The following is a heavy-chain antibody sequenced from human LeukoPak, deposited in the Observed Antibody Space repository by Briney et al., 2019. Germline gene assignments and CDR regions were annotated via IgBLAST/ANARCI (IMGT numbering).Heavy chain of an antibody. CDR2: ISAYNGNT. CDR1: GYTFTSYG. Sequence: ASVRVSCKASGYTFTSYGISWVRQAPGQGLEWMGWISAYNGNTNYAQKLQGRVTMITDTSTSTAYMELRSLRSDDTAVYYCARGWEDCSSTSCYYYYMDVWGKGTAVTVSS. CDR3: ARGWEDCSSTSCYYYYMDV. V-gene: IGHV1-18*01. D-gene: IGHD2-2*01. J-gene: IGHJ6*03.